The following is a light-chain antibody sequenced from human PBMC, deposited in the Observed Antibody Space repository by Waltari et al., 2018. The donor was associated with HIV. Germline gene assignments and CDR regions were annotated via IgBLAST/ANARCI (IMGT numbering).Light chain of an antibody. CDR1: SSDIGYFDY. CDR2: EVN. V-gene: IGLV2-11*01. Sequence: QSALTQPRSVSGSPGQSVTISCTGTSSDIGYFDYVSWYQQYPGKAPQVIIYEVNQRPSGFPARFTGSMSVITASLTISGLQGEDEADYYCCSYAGAYTYVFGTGTKVNVL. J-gene: IGLJ1*01. CDR3: CSYAGAYTYV.